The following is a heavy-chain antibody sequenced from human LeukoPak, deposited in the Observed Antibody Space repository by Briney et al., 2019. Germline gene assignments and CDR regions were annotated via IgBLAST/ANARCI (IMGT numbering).Heavy chain of an antibody. Sequence: GGSLRLSCAASGFTFSSYAMSWVRQAPGKGLEWVSAISGSGGSTYYADSVKGRFTISRDYSKNTLYLQMNSLRAEDTAVYYCAKVHSSGYYYPLSWFDPWGQGTLVTVSS. D-gene: IGHD3-22*01. J-gene: IGHJ5*02. CDR1: GFTFSSYA. V-gene: IGHV3-23*01. CDR2: ISGSGGST. CDR3: AKVHSSGYYYPLSWFDP.